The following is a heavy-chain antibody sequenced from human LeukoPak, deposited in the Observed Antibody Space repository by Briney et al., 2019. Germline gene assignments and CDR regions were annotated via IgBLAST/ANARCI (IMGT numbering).Heavy chain of an antibody. CDR1: GGSINNGGYY. CDR3: ARIQYSSGWYWFDP. CDR2: IYYSGST. Sequence: SETLSLTCTVSGGSINNGGYYWSWIRQHPGKGLEWIGYIYYSGSTYYNPSLKSRVTISVDTSKNQFSLKLSSVTAADTAVYYCARIQYSSGWYWFDPWGQGTLVTVSS. V-gene: IGHV4-31*03. J-gene: IGHJ5*02. D-gene: IGHD6-19*01.